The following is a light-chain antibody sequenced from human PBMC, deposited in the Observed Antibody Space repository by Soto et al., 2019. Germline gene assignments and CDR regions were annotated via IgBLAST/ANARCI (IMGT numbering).Light chain of an antibody. CDR1: QSVSSTF. Sequence: EIVLTQSPGTLSLSPGERATLSCRASQSVSSTFLVWYQQKPGQAPRLLIYVASSRATGIPDRFSGSGSGTDFTLTISRLEPEDFAVYYCHHYGSSPPYTFGQGTKLEIK. CDR3: HHYGSSPPYT. V-gene: IGKV3-20*01. J-gene: IGKJ2*01. CDR2: VAS.